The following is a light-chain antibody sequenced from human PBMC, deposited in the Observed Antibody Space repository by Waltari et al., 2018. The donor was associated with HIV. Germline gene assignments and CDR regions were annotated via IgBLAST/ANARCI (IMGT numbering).Light chain of an antibody. CDR2: DVS. Sequence: QSALTQPRSVSGSPGQSVTISCTGTSSDVGDYKYVSWYQQHPGKVPTLMIYDVSKRPSGVPDRFSGAKSGNTASLTIAGLQAEDEADYYCCSFTVTYIWVFGGGTKLTVL. J-gene: IGLJ2*01. CDR3: CSFTVTYIWV. V-gene: IGLV2-11*01. CDR1: SSDVGDYKY.